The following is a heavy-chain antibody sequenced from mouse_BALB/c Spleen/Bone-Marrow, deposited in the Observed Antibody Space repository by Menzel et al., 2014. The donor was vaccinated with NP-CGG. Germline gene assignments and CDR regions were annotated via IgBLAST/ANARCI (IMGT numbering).Heavy chain of an antibody. V-gene: IGHV1S53*02. CDR2: ISPGSGDI. CDR1: GYTFXDQA. CDR3: KVKGY. Sequence: QVQLKESDAELVKPGASVKISCKASGYTFXDQAIHWVKQKPEQGLEWIGYISPGSGDIKYNEKFKGKATLTADKSSSTAYMQLNSLTSEDSAVYFCKVKGYWGQGTTLTVSS. J-gene: IGHJ2*01.